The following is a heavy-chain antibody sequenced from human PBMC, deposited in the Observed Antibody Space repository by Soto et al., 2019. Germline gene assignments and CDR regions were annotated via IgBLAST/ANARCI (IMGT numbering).Heavy chain of an antibody. CDR1: GGTFSSYA. CDR2: IIPIFGTA. J-gene: IGHJ6*02. CDR3: ASHMVRGVKAPYYYYGMDV. Sequence: ASVKVSCKASGGTFSSYAISWVRQAPGQGLEWMGGIIPIFGTANYAKKFQGRVTITADESTSTAYMELSSLRSEDTAVYYCASHMVRGVKAPYYYYGMDVWGQGTTVTVSS. D-gene: IGHD3-10*01. V-gene: IGHV1-69*13.